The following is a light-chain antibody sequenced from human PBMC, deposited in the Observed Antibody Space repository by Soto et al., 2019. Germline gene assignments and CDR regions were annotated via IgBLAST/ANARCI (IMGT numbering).Light chain of an antibody. CDR3: AAWDDSLSGHGV. V-gene: IGLV1-47*02. J-gene: IGLJ3*02. CDR1: SSNIGSNY. Sequence: QSVLTQPPSASGTPGQRVTISCSGSSSNIGSNYVYWYQQLPATAPKLLIYCNNQRPSGVPDRFSGSKSGTSASLAISGRRSEDEADYYCAAWDDSLSGHGVFGGGTKLTVL. CDR2: CNN.